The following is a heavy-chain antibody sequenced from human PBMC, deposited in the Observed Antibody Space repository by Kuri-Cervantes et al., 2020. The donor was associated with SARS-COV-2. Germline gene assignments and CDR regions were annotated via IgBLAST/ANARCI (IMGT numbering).Heavy chain of an antibody. J-gene: IGHJ6*02. CDR2: IIPIFGTA. D-gene: IGHD3-22*01. CDR3: ARVPYSPLRRDDYYYDSSVPWYYYYGMDV. V-gene: IGHV1-69*13. CDR1: GGTFSSYA. Sequence: SVKVSCKASGGTFSSYAISWVRQAPGQGLEWMGGIIPIFGTANYAQKFQGRVTITADESTSTAYMELRSLRSDDTAVYYCARVPYSPLRRDDYYYDSSVPWYYYYGMDVWGQGTTVTVSS.